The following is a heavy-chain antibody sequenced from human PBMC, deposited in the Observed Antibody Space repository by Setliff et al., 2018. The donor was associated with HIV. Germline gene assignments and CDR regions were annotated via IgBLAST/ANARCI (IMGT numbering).Heavy chain of an antibody. D-gene: IGHD4-17*01. CDR2: ISAYNGNT. J-gene: IGHJ6*04. V-gene: IGHV1-18*01. CDR1: GGTFIMSI. CDR3: ARDNYDDYSRVQMDV. Sequence: ASVKVSCKASGGTFIMSIISWVRQAPGQGLEWMGWISAYNGNTNYAQKLQGRVTMTTDTSTGTAYMELRSLRSDDTAVYYCARDNYDDYSRVQMDVWGKGTTVTVSS.